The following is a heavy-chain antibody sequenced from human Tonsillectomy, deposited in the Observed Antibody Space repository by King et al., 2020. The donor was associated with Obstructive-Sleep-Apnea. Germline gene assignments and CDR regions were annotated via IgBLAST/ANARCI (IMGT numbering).Heavy chain of an antibody. CDR3: AGSSWSRDGYNGDAFDI. CDR2: IYPGDSDT. J-gene: IGHJ3*02. CDR1: GYSFTSYW. Sequence: QLVQSGAEVKKPGESLKISCKGSGYSFTSYWIGWVRQMPGKGLEWMGIIYPGDSDTRYSPSFQGQVTIQADKSISTAYLQWSSLKASDTALYYCAGSSWSRDGYNGDAFDIWGQGTMVTVSS. D-gene: IGHD5-24*01. V-gene: IGHV5-51*01.